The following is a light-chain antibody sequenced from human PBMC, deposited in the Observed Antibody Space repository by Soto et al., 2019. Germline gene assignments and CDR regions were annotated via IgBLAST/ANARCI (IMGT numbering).Light chain of an antibody. CDR2: EGS. V-gene: IGLV2-23*01. CDR1: SSDVGTYNL. CDR3: CSYAGSSLYV. Sequence: QAVLTHPASVSWSPGHAITTSCTGTSSDVGTYNLVSWCQQHPGKVPKFLIYEGSKRPSGVSNRFSGSKSGNTASLTISGLQAEDEADYYCCSYAGSSLYVFGTGTKVTVL. J-gene: IGLJ1*01.